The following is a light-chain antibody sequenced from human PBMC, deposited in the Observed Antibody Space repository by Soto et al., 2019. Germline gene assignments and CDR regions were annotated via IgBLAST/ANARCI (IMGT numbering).Light chain of an antibody. Sequence: QSALTQPAYVSGSRGQSSTISYTGTSSDVGGSNYVSWYQQHPGKAPKLIIFDVSHRPSGFSNRFSGSKSGNTASLTISGLQAEDEADYYCSSYTSSSTYVFGTGTKVTVL. J-gene: IGLJ1*01. CDR2: DVS. CDR1: SSDVGGSNY. CDR3: SSYTSSSTYV. V-gene: IGLV2-14*03.